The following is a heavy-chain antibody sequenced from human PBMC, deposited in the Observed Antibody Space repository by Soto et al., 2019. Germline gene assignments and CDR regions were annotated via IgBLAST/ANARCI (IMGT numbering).Heavy chain of an antibody. CDR2: IHTDGSA. CDR1: GFSVSGNY. J-gene: IGHJ4*02. CDR3: ARGKLGYCSPTSCYTFDF. D-gene: IGHD2-2*02. Sequence: HPGGSLRLSCAVSGFSVSGNYMSWVRQAPGMGLEWVSVIHTDGSAYYADSVKGRFTISRDNSKNTPSLQMSSLRDEDTAVYYCARGKLGYCSPTSCYTFDFWGQGTLVTVSS. V-gene: IGHV3-66*01.